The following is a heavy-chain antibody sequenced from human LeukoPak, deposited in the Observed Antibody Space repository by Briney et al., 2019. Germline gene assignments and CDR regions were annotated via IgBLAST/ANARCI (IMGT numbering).Heavy chain of an antibody. CDR3: ARTFFGDYHY. V-gene: IGHV4-39*07. CDR1: GASISSSSHY. J-gene: IGHJ4*02. D-gene: IGHD4-17*01. CDR2: IYYNGST. Sequence: SETVSLTCTVSGASISSSSHYWGWIRQPPGTGLEWIGSIYYNGSTYYNLSLKSRVSLSIDTSKNRFSLKLSSVTAADTAVYHCARTFFGDYHYWGQGILVTVSS.